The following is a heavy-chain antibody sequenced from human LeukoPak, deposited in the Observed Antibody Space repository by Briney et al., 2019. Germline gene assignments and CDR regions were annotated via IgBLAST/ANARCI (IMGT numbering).Heavy chain of an antibody. D-gene: IGHD3-10*01. CDR1: GGSFSGYY. Sequence: SETLSLTCAVYGGSFSGYYWSWIRQSPGKGLEWIGEINHSGSTNYNPSLKSRVTISLDTSRNQFSLKLNSVTAADTAVYYCAKSNGYGLVDIWGQGTMVIVS. CDR3: AKSNGYGLVDI. V-gene: IGHV4-34*01. J-gene: IGHJ3*02. CDR2: INHSGST.